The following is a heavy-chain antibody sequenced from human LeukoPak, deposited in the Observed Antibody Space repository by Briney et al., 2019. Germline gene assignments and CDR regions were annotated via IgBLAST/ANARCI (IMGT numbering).Heavy chain of an antibody. D-gene: IGHD3-22*01. CDR3: TRAPGGDSSGYCSDY. Sequence: GGSLKLSCAASGFTFSGSAMHWVRQASGKGLEWVGRIRSKANSYATAYAASVKGRFTISRDDSKNTAHLQMNSLKTEDTAVYYCTRAPGGDSSGYCSDYWGQGTLVTVSS. CDR1: GFTFSGSA. CDR2: IRSKANSYAT. V-gene: IGHV3-73*01. J-gene: IGHJ4*02.